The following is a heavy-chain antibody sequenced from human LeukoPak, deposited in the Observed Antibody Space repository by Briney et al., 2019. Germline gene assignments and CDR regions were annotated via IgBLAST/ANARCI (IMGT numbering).Heavy chain of an antibody. V-gene: IGHV3-30*18. CDR2: ISYDGSNK. CDR1: GFTFSSYG. J-gene: IGHJ3*02. Sequence: GRSLRLSCAASGFTFSSYGMHWVRQAPGKGLEWVAVISYDGSNKYYADSVKGRFTISRDNSKNTLYLQMNSLRAEDTAVYYCAKDAVAGTEDAFDIWGQGTMVTVSS. D-gene: IGHD6-19*01. CDR3: AKDAVAGTEDAFDI.